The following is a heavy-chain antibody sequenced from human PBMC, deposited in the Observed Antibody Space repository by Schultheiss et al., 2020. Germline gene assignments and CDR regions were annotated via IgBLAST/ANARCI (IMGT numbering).Heavy chain of an antibody. V-gene: IGHV5-10-1*01. CDR2: IDPSDSYT. J-gene: IGHJ3*01. Sequence: GGSLRLSCKGSGYNFTSYWISWVRQMPGKGLEWMGRIDPSDSYTNYSPSFQGHVTISADKSISTAYLQWSGLKASDTAMYYCARQSGWYDPPDVWGKGTMVTVSS. D-gene: IGHD6-19*01. CDR1: GYNFTSYW. CDR3: ARQSGWYDPPDV.